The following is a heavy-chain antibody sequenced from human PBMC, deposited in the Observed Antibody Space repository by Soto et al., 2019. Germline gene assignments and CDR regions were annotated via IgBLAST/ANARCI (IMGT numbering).Heavy chain of an antibody. J-gene: IGHJ4*02. V-gene: IGHV1-18*01. CDR3: ARDPYSTSPAFDY. CDR2: ISGYNGNL. Sequence: ASVKVSCKASGYTFTRYGFSWVRQAPGQGLEWMGFISGYNGNLNYAQKFQDRVTMTTDTSTSTAYMELRSLRSDDTAMYYCARDPYSTSPAFDYWGQGALVTVSS. CDR1: GYTFTRYG. D-gene: IGHD6-6*01.